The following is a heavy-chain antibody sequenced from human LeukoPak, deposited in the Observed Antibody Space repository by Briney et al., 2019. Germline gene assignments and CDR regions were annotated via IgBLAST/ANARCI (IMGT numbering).Heavy chain of an antibody. Sequence: TGGSLRLSCAASGFTVSSNYMSWVRQAPGKGLEWVSVIYSGGSTYYADSVKGRFTISRDNAKNSLYLQMNSLRAEDMALYYCWANIAAAGTRDAFDIWGQGTMVTVSS. D-gene: IGHD6-13*01. V-gene: IGHV3-53*05. CDR3: WANIAAAGTRDAFDI. CDR2: IYSGGST. CDR1: GFTVSSNY. J-gene: IGHJ3*02.